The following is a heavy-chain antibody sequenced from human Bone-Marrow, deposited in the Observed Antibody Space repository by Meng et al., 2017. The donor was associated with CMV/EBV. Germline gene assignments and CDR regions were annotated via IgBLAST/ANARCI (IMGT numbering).Heavy chain of an antibody. Sequence: SETLSLTCTVSGGSISSYYWSWIQQPPGKGLEWIGYIYYSGSTNYNPSLKSRVTISVDTSKNQFSLKLSSVNAADTAVYYCARGVLGAAVVPIDYWGQETLVTVSS. V-gene: IGHV4-59*01. D-gene: IGHD6-13*01. CDR2: IYYSGST. CDR1: GGSISSYY. J-gene: IGHJ4*02. CDR3: ARGVLGAAVVPIDY.